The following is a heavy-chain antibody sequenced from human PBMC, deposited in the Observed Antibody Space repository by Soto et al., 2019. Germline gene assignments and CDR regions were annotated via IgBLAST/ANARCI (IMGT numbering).Heavy chain of an antibody. CDR3: AKALAPLYSSRSYGMDV. CDR1: GFTFSSYG. Sequence: QVQLVESGGGVVQPGRSLRLSCAASGFTFSSYGMHWVRQAPGKGLEWVAVISYDGSNKYYADSVKGRFTISRDNSKNTLYLQMNSLRAEDTAVYYCAKALAPLYSSRSYGMDVWGQGTTVTVSS. J-gene: IGHJ6*02. D-gene: IGHD6-13*01. CDR2: ISYDGSNK. V-gene: IGHV3-30*18.